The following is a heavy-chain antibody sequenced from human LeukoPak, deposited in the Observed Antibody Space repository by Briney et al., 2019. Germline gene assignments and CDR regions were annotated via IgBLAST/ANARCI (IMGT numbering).Heavy chain of an antibody. V-gene: IGHV3-23*01. CDR3: AKDRETNYGDSPFDY. Sequence: GGSLRLSCAASGFTFSSNAMSWVRQAPGKGLEWVSGISHSGSDTHYADSVKGRFTISRDTSKSTLFLQMNSLRAEDTAVYYCAKDRETNYGDSPFDYWGQGTLVPVSS. CDR1: GFTFSSNA. D-gene: IGHD4-17*01. CDR2: ISHSGSDT. J-gene: IGHJ4*02.